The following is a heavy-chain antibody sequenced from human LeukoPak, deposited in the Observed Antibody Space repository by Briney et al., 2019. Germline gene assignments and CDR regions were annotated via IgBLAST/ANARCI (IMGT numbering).Heavy chain of an antibody. Sequence: ASVKVSCKASGYTFTSYDINWVRQATGNGLEGMGWMNPNSGNTGYAQKFQGRVTITRNTSISTAYMELSSLRSEDTAVYYCASEWELRAFDYWGQGTLVTVSS. CDR1: GYTFTSYD. V-gene: IGHV1-8*03. D-gene: IGHD1-26*01. CDR2: MNPNSGNT. J-gene: IGHJ4*02. CDR3: ASEWELRAFDY.